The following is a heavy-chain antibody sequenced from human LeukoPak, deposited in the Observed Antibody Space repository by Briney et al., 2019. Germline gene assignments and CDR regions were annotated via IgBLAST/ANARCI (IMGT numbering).Heavy chain of an antibody. CDR2: ISSSGSTI. CDR3: ARDRDSSGWYYEAEYFQH. V-gene: IGHV3-48*04. Sequence: GGSLRLSCAASGFTFSSYSMNWVRQAPGKGLEWVSYISSSGSTIYYADSVKGRFTISRDNAKNSLYLQVNSLRAEDTAVYYCARDRDSSGWYYEAEYFQHWGQGTLVTVSS. CDR1: GFTFSSYS. J-gene: IGHJ1*01. D-gene: IGHD6-19*01.